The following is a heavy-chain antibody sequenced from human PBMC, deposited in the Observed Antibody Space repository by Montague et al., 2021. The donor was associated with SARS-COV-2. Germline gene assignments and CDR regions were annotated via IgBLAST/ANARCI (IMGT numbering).Heavy chain of an antibody. CDR3: ARLPVYYYYYMDV. CDR1: GGSFSGYY. J-gene: IGHJ6*03. V-gene: IGHV4-34*01. Sequence: SETLSLTCAVYGGSFSGYYWSWIRQPPGKGLEWIGEVNHSGSTNYNPSLKSRVTISVDTSKNQFSLKLSSVTAADTAVYYCARLPVYYYYYMDVWGKGTTVTVSS. CDR2: VNHSGST.